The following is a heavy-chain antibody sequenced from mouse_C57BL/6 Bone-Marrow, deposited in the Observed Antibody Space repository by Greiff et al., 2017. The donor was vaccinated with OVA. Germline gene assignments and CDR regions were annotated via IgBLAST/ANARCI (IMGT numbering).Heavy chain of an antibody. D-gene: IGHD5-1*01. CDR1: GFTFSSYA. CDR2: ISDGGSYT. V-gene: IGHV5-4*01. Sequence: EVKLVESGGGLVKPGGSLKLSCAASGFTFSSYAMSWVRQTPEKRLEWVATISDGGSYTYYPDNVKGRFTISRDNAKNNLYLQMSHLKSEDTAMYYCAREGVPYYFDYWGKGTTLTVSS. CDR3: AREGVPYYFDY. J-gene: IGHJ2*01.